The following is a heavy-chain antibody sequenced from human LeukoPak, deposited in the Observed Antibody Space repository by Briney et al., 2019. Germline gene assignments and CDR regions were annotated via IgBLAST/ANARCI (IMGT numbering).Heavy chain of an antibody. CDR3: ARVERCYGSGSYYKY. CDR1: GFTFSSYW. CDR2: IKQDGSEK. D-gene: IGHD3-10*01. V-gene: IGHV3-7*01. J-gene: IGHJ4*02. Sequence: GGSLRLSCAASGFTFSSYWMSWVRQAPGKGLEWVANIKQDGSEKYYVDSVKGRFTISRDNAKNSLYLQMNSLRAEDTGVYYCARVERCYGSGSYYKYWGLGTLVTVSS.